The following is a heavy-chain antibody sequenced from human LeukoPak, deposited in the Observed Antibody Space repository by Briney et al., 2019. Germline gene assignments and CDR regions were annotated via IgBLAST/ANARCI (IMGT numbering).Heavy chain of an antibody. V-gene: IGHV3-11*04. D-gene: IGHD4-17*01. J-gene: IGHJ4*02. CDR2: ISSGSRTT. CDR3: ARAVTTVTLFDL. CDR1: GFTFSDYY. Sequence: PGGSLRLSCAASGFTFSDYYMGWIRQATGKGLEWISYISSGSRTTYYADSVKGRLTISRDNANNLLYLQMNSLTAEDTAVYYCARAVTTVTLFDLWGQGTLVTISS.